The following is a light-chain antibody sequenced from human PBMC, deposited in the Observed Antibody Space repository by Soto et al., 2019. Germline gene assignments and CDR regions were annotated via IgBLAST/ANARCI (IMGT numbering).Light chain of an antibody. V-gene: IGKV1-39*01. J-gene: IGKJ5*01. CDR2: GAS. CDR3: QQSYSTPRST. CDR1: QNISTY. Sequence: DIQMTQSPSSLSASVGDRVTITCRASQNISTYLNWYQQKPGKAPKLLIYGASSLQSGVPSRFSGSGSGTDFTLTISSLQPEDFASYYCQQSYSTPRSTFGLGTRLEIK.